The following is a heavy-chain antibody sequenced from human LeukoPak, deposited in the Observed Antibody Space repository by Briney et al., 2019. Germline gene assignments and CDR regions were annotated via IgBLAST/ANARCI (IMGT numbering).Heavy chain of an antibody. J-gene: IGHJ4*02. CDR2: ISAYNGNT. V-gene: IGHV1-18*01. CDR3: ARDQDFHCSGGSCYPYYFDY. D-gene: IGHD2-15*01. Sequence: GSSVKVSCKASGGTFSSYAISWVRQAPGQGLEWMGWISAYNGNTNYAQKLQGRVTMTTDTSTSTAYMELRSLRSDDTAVYYCARDQDFHCSGGSCYPYYFDYWGQGTLVTVSS. CDR1: GGTFSSYA.